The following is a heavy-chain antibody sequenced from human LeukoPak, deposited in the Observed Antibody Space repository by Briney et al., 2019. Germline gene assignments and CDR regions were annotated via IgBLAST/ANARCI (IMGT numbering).Heavy chain of an antibody. CDR1: GFTFSSYA. J-gene: IGHJ3*02. V-gene: IGHV3-21*01. Sequence: GGSLRLSCAASGFTFSSYAVHWVRQAPGKGLEWVSSISSSSSYIYYADSVKGRFTISRDNSKNTLYLQMNSLRAEDTAVYYCARGVTAMADAFDIWGQGTMVTVSS. CDR3: ARGVTAMADAFDI. CDR2: ISSSSSYI. D-gene: IGHD5-18*01.